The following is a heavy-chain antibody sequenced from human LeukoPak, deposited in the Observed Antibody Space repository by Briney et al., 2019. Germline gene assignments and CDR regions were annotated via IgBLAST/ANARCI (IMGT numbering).Heavy chain of an antibody. Sequence: SGPTLVNPTETLTLTCTCSGFSVSSSGVAVGWIRQPPGKALEWLGHIYWNDDDRYSTSLMSRLTITRDTSENQVVLTMTNMDPVDTATYYCAHLTTSAYYYDYWGQGTLVTVSS. CDR1: GFSVSSSGVA. J-gene: IGHJ4*02. V-gene: IGHV2-5*01. CDR2: IYWNDDD. D-gene: IGHD1-1*01. CDR3: AHLTTSAYYYDY.